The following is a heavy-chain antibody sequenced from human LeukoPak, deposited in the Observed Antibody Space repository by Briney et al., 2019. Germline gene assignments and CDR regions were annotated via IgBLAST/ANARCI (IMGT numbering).Heavy chain of an antibody. D-gene: IGHD4-17*01. CDR3: ARLLGVTNPSLDY. V-gene: IGHV3-21*01. Sequence: GGSLRLSCAASGFTFSSYEMNWVRQAPGKGLEWVSSITSSSSYVYYADSVKGRFTISRDNAKDSLFLQMNSLRAEDTAVYYCARLLGVTNPSLDYWGQGILVTVSS. J-gene: IGHJ4*02. CDR1: GFTFSSYE. CDR2: ITSSSSYV.